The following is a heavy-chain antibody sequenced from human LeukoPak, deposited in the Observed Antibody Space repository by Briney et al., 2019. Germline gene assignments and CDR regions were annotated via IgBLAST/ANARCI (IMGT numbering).Heavy chain of an antibody. Sequence: PGGSLRLSCAASGFTVSSNYMSWVRQAPGKGLEWVSVIYSGGSTYYADSVKGRFTISRDNTKNTLYLQMNSLRAEDTAVYYCARGYSGSYPWFDPWGQGTLVTVSS. J-gene: IGHJ5*02. CDR1: GFTVSSNY. CDR3: ARGYSGSYPWFDP. V-gene: IGHV3-53*01. D-gene: IGHD1-26*01. CDR2: IYSGGST.